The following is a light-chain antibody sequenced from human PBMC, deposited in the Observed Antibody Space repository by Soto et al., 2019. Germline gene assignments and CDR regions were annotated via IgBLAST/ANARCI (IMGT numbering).Light chain of an antibody. Sequence: QLVLTQPPSASGTPGQRVTISCSGSSSNIGRNTVNWYQQLPGTAPKLLIYNSNQRPSGVPDRFSGSKSGTSASLAISGLQSEDEADYYCATWDDSVNVFGTGTKLTVL. V-gene: IGLV1-44*01. CDR2: NSN. CDR1: SSNIGRNT. CDR3: ATWDDSVNV. J-gene: IGLJ1*01.